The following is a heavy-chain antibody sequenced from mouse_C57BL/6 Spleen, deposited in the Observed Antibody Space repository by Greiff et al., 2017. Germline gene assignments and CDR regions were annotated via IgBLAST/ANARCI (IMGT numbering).Heavy chain of an antibody. Sequence: VQLQQSGAELVRPGASVKLSCTASGFNIKDDYMHWVKQRPERGLEWIGWIDPENGDTEYASKFQGKATITADTSSNTAYLQLSSLTSEDTAVYYCTLYGSSYVDYWGQGTTLTVSS. D-gene: IGHD1-1*01. J-gene: IGHJ2*01. CDR2: IDPENGDT. CDR1: GFNIKDDY. CDR3: TLYGSSYVDY. V-gene: IGHV14-4*01.